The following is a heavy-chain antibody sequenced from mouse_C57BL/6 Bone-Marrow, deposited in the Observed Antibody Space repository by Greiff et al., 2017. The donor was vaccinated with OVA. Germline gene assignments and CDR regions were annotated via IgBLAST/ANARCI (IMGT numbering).Heavy chain of an antibody. CDR1: GYAFSSYW. Sequence: VQVVESGAELVKPGASVKISCKASGYAFSSYWMNWVKQRPGKGLEWIGQIYPGDGDTNYNGKFKGKATLTADKSSSTAYMQLSSLTSEDSAVYFCARWDYYGSSYLYYFDYWGQGTTLTVSS. J-gene: IGHJ2*01. V-gene: IGHV1-80*01. CDR2: IYPGDGDT. CDR3: ARWDYYGSSYLYYFDY. D-gene: IGHD1-1*01.